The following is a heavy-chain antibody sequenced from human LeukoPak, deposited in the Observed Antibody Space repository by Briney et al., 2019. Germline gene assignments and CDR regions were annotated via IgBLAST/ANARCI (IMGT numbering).Heavy chain of an antibody. J-gene: IGHJ6*04. V-gene: IGHV4-4*07. Sequence: PSGTPCHTRAGPRGSLIRSYGSSIPEPARERLEWVGRIYNSGSTNYNPSLKSRVPMSVDTSKNQFFLKLSSVTAADTAVYYCARDEVVPAQVWGKGTTVTVSS. D-gene: IGHD2-2*01. CDR3: ARDEVVPAQV. CDR2: IYNSGST. CDR1: RGSLIRSY.